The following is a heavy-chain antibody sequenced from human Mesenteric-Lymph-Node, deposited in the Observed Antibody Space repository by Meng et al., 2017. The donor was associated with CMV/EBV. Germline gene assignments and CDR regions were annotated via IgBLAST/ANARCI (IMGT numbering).Heavy chain of an antibody. V-gene: IGHV3-30*02. CDR3: AKELCSSTSCYAYYFDY. Sequence: LTFRSYGMHWVRQATGKGLEWVAFIRYDGSNKYYADYVKGRFTISRDNSKNTLYLQMNSLRAEDTAVYYCAKELCSSTSCYAYYFDYWGQGTLVTVSS. CDR1: LTFRSYG. CDR2: IRYDGSNK. J-gene: IGHJ4*02. D-gene: IGHD2-2*01.